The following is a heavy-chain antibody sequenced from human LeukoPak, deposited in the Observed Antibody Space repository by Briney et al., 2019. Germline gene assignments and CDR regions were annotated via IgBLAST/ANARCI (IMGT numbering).Heavy chain of an antibody. D-gene: IGHD3-22*01. CDR2: IYSGGST. V-gene: IGHV3-53*01. CDR3: ARVQAYYDSGGFYRRQAFDI. J-gene: IGHJ3*02. Sequence: GGSLRLSCAASGFTVSSNYMSWVRPAPGKGLEWVSVIYSGGSTYYADSVKGRFTISRDKSKNTLYLQMNSLRAEDTAVYFCARVQAYYDSGGFYRRQAFDIWGQGTMVTVSS. CDR1: GFTVSSNY.